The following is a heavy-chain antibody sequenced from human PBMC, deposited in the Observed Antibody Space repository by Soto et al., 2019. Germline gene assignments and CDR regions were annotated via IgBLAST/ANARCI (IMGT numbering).Heavy chain of an antibody. J-gene: IGHJ3*02. Sequence: QVQLQESGPGLVKPSETLSLTCTVSGGSISSYYWSWIRQPAGKGLEWIGRIYTSGSTNYNPSLTSRVTMSVDTSKNQFSLKLSSVTAADTAVYYCARVVPSARLYDAFDIWGQGTMVTVSS. V-gene: IGHV4-4*07. CDR3: ARVVPSARLYDAFDI. CDR1: GGSISSYY. CDR2: IYTSGST. D-gene: IGHD6-6*01.